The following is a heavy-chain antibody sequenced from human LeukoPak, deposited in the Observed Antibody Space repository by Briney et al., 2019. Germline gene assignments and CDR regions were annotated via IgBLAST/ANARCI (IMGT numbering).Heavy chain of an antibody. V-gene: IGHV4-4*07. J-gene: IGHJ4*02. CDR2: ICTSGST. Sequence: SETLSLTCTVSGGSISSYYWSWMRQPAGKGLEWNGRICTSGSTNYNPSLKSRVTISLHMSKNQFSLKLRATAVADTAVYYCARDPIGDYFDYWGQGTLVTVSS. D-gene: IGHD1-26*01. CDR3: ARDPIGDYFDY. CDR1: GGSISSYY.